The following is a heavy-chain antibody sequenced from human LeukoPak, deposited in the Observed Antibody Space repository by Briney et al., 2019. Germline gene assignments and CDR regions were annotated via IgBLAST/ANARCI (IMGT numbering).Heavy chain of an antibody. Sequence: SETLSLTCTVSGGSISSGSYYWSWIRQPAGKGLEWIGRVYTSGSTNYNPSLKSRVTISVDTSKNQFSLKLSSVTAADTAVYYCARVDYYDRVDYWGQGTLVTVSS. CDR2: VYTSGST. CDR1: GGSISSGSYY. CDR3: ARVDYYDRVDY. J-gene: IGHJ4*02. D-gene: IGHD3-22*01. V-gene: IGHV4-61*02.